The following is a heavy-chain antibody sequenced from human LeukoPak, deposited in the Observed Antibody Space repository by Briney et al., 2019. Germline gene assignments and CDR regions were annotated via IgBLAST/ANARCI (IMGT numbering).Heavy chain of an antibody. CDR3: AREDKYYFDY. J-gene: IGHJ4*02. V-gene: IGHV3-48*03. CDR2: ISSSGSTI. Sequence: GGSLRLSCAASGFTFSSYEMNWVRQAPGKGLEWVSYISSSGSTIYYADSEKGRFTISRDNAKNSLYLQMNSLRAEDTAVYYCAREDKYYFDYWGQGTLVTVSS. CDR1: GFTFSSYE.